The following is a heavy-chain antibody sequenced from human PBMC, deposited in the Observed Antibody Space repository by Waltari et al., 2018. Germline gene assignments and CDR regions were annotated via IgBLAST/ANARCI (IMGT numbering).Heavy chain of an antibody. Sequence: QVQLQESGPGLVKPSETLSLTCTVSGGSISSYYWSWIRQPPGKGLEWIGYIYYSGSTNDNPSLKSRVTISVDTSKNQFSLKLSSVTAADTAVYYCARATTVTTGRGDYYYYYMDVWGKGTTVTVSS. CDR1: GGSISSYY. J-gene: IGHJ6*03. CDR3: ARATTVTTGRGDYYYYYMDV. CDR2: IYYSGST. V-gene: IGHV4-59*01. D-gene: IGHD4-4*01.